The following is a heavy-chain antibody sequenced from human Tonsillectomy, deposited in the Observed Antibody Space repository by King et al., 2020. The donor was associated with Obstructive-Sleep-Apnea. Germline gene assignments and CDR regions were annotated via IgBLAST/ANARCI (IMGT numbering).Heavy chain of an antibody. CDR1: GGSISSYY. Sequence: QLQESGPGLVKPSETLFLNCTVSGGSISSYYWSWIRQPPGKGLEWIGNIYYSGSTNYNPSLKSRVTISVDTSKNQFSLKLSSVTAADTAVYYCARHRDGYSSLPYNLDYWGQGTLVTVSS. CDR2: IYYSGST. D-gene: IGHD5-24*01. V-gene: IGHV4-59*08. J-gene: IGHJ4*02. CDR3: ARHRDGYSSLPYNLDY.